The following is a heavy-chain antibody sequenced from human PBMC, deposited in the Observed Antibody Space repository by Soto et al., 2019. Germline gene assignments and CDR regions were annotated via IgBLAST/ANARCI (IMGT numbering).Heavy chain of an antibody. V-gene: IGHV4-34*01. D-gene: IGHD6-6*01. J-gene: IGHJ4*02. CDR1: GGSIRGYY. CDR3: ARGHIAARLLN. CDR2: LYYSGNT. Sequence: PSETLSLTCTVAGGSIRGYYWTWIRQPPEKGLEWIGELYYSGNTSYNPSLKSRVTISVDTSKNQFSLNLTSVTAADTAVYYCARGHIAARLLNWGQGTLVTVSS.